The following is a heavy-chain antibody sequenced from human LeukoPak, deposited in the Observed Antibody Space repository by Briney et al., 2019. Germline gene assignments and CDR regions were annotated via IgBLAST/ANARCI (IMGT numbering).Heavy chain of an antibody. D-gene: IGHD3-22*01. CDR3: ARTSHYYGSSGYPTFDY. J-gene: IGHJ4*02. CDR1: GGSISSSSYY. CDR2: IYYSGST. Sequence: SETLSLTCTVSGGSISSSSYYWGWIRQPPGKGLEWIGSIYYSGSTYFNPSLKSRVTISVDTSKNQFSLKLSSVTAADTAVYYCARTSHYYGSSGYPTFDYWGQGTLVTVSS. V-gene: IGHV4-39*01.